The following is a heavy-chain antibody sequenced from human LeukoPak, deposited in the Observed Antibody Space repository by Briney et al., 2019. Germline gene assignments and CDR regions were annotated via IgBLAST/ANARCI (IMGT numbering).Heavy chain of an antibody. CDR2: IPTSGST. CDR3: ARARGYCSGGSCNRADRYYYYMDV. J-gene: IGHJ6*03. V-gene: IGHV4-4*07. D-gene: IGHD2-15*01. Sequence: SETLSLTCTVSGGSISSYYWSWIRQPAGKGLEWIGRIPTSGSTNYNPSLKSRVAMSIDTSKNQFSLKLSSVTAADTAVYYCARARGYCSGGSCNRADRYYYYMDVWGKGTTVTVSS. CDR1: GGSISSYY.